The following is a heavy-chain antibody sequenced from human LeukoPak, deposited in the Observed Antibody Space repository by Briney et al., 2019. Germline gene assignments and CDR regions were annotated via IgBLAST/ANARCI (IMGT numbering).Heavy chain of an antibody. J-gene: IGHJ4*02. CDR1: GGSISSYY. CDR2: IYYSGST. D-gene: IGHD1-26*01. V-gene: IGHV4-59*01. CDR3: ARGDVGAHGRVFDY. Sequence: NTSETLSLTCTVSGGSISSYYWSWIRQPPGKGLEWIGYIYYSGSTNYNPSLKSRGTISVDTSKNQFSLKLSSVTAVDTAVYYCARGDVGAHGRVFDYWGQGSLLTVPS.